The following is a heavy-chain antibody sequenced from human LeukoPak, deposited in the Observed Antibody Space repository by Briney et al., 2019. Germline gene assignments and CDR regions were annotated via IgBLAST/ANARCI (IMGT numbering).Heavy chain of an antibody. CDR2: IGADSGDTHGDT. J-gene: IGHJ2*01. V-gene: IGHV1-18*01. Sequence: GASVRVSCKASGYRLRNHGISLVRQAPGQGLEWMGWIGADSGDTHGDTHYAEKLQGRVTMTTDTSTDTAYMDLRSLTPDDTAVYYCARGSSPYNWYFDLWGHGTLVTVSS. D-gene: IGHD4-11*01. CDR1: GYRLRNHG. CDR3: ARGSSPYNWYFDL.